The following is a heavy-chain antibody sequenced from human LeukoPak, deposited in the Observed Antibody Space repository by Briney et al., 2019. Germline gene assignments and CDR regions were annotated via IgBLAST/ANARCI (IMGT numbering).Heavy chain of an antibody. J-gene: IGHJ3*01. CDR3: ARSSYSSSSSV. V-gene: IGHV3-7*03. CDR1: GFTFSGFW. Sequence: GGSLRLSCAVSGFTFSGFWMRWSRQAPGKGLEWVASINSDGSEGYYADVVKGRFTISRDNAKNSLYLQINSLRAEDTAVYYCARSSYSSSSSVWGQGTMVTVSS. D-gene: IGHD6-6*01. CDR2: INSDGSEG.